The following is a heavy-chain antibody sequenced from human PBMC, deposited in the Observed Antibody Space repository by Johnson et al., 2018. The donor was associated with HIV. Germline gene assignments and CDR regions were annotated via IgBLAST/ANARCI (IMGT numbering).Heavy chain of an antibody. Sequence: QLVESGGGLVQPGGSLRLSCATSGFTFDNYAMSWVRQAPGKGLEWVSGINWNSGSTYYADSVKGRFTISRDNSKNTLSLQMNSLRAEDTAVYYCVQGVPNPAGAFDVWGQGTGVNVSS. D-gene: IGHD6-19*01. CDR1: GFTFDNYA. CDR2: INWNSGST. J-gene: IGHJ3*01. V-gene: IGHV3-23*04. CDR3: VQGVPNPAGAFDV.